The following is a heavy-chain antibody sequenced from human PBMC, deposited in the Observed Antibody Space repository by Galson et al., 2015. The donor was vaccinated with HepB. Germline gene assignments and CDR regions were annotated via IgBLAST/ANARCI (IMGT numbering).Heavy chain of an antibody. V-gene: IGHV3-23*01. CDR3: AKDVRGWASGWPDDH. CDR2: ISGSGRKT. D-gene: IGHD6-19*01. J-gene: IGHJ5*02. CDR1: GFNFRFFA. Sequence: SLRLSCAASGFNFRFFAMSWVRQAPGKGLEWVSDISGSGRKTNYADSVKGRFTVSRDNSRNTLYLQMSSLTAEDTAIYYCAKDVRGWASGWPDDHWGQGTLVTVAS.